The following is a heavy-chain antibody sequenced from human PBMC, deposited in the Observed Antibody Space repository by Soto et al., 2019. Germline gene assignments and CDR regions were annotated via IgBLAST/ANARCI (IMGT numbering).Heavy chain of an antibody. V-gene: IGHV4-4*07. D-gene: IGHD5-12*01. Sequence: SETLSLTCTVSGGSISSYYWSWIRQPAGKGLEWIGRIYTSGSTNYNPSLKSRVTMSVDTSKNQFSLKLSPVTAADTAVYYCARDLTRATRRWAWFDPWGQGTLVTVSS. CDR2: IYTSGST. CDR3: ARDLTRATRRWAWFDP. J-gene: IGHJ5*02. CDR1: GGSISSYY.